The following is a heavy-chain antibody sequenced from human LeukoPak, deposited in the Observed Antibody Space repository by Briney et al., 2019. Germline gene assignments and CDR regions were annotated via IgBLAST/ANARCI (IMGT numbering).Heavy chain of an antibody. Sequence: GGSLRLSCAASGFTFDDYAMHWVRQAPGKGLEWVSGISWNSGSIGYADSVKGRFTISRDNAKNSLYLQMNSLRAEDTALYYCAKDIGRVFRDNWNDLGFNSFDYWGQGTLVTVSS. CDR2: ISWNSGSI. CDR3: AKDIGRVFRDNWNDLGFNSFDY. CDR1: GFTFDDYA. J-gene: IGHJ4*02. D-gene: IGHD1-20*01. V-gene: IGHV3-9*01.